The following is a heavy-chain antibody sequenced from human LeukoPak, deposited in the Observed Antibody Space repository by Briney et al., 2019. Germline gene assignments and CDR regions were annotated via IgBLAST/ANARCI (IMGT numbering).Heavy chain of an antibody. CDR3: AKDKQNALSINMVVVVITGPDY. J-gene: IGHJ4*02. D-gene: IGHD3-22*01. CDR1: GFTFSSYG. V-gene: IGHV3-30*02. Sequence: GGSLRLSCAASGFTFSSYGMHWVRQAPGKGLEWVAFISCGGSNKYYAYSVKGRFTISRDNSKNTLYLQMNSLRAKATAVYYIAKDKQNALSINMVVVVITGPDYWGQGTVVTVSS. CDR2: ISCGGSNK.